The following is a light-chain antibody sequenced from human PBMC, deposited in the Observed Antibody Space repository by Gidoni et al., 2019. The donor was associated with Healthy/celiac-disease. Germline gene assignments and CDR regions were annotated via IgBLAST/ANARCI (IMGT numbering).Light chain of an antibody. J-gene: IGLJ3*02. CDR2: YDS. CDR3: QVWDSSSDHPL. V-gene: IGLV3-21*04. CDR1: NIGSKS. Sequence: SYVLTPPPSVSVAPGKTARITCGGNNIGSKSVHWYQQKPGQAPVLVIYYDSDRPSGIPERFSGSNAGNTATLTISRVEAGDEADYYCQVWDSSSDHPLFGGGTKLTVL.